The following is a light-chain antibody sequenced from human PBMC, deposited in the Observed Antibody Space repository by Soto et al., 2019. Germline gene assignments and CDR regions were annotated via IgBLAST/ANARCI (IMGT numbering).Light chain of an antibody. Sequence: DIHMTPSHATLSASLGDSVTITCRASQSISSWLAWYQQKLGRAPRLLIYDASSLESGVPSRFSGSGSGTEFTLTISSLQPDDFATYYCQQYNSFSTFGQGTRLEIK. CDR1: QSISSW. J-gene: IGKJ5*01. V-gene: IGKV1-5*01. CDR3: QQYNSFST. CDR2: DAS.